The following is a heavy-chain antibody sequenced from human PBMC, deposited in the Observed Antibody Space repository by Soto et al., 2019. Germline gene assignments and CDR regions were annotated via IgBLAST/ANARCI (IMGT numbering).Heavy chain of an antibody. CDR3: ARSIAARLNWFAP. J-gene: IGHJ5*02. CDR1: GFTFSSYW. D-gene: IGHD6-6*01. V-gene: IGHV3-7*01. CDR2: IKQDGSEK. Sequence: EVQLVESGGGLVQPGGSLRLSCAASGFTFSSYWMSWVRQAPGKGLEWVANIKQDGSEKYYVDSVKGRFTISRDNAKNSLYVHINSLRAADTAVYYCARSIAARLNWFAPWGHGTLVTVSS.